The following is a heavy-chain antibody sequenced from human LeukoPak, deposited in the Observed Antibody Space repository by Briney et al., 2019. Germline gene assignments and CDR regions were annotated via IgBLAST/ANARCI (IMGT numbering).Heavy chain of an antibody. CDR3: AKRNYYESSGCYGPNWFDP. D-gene: IGHD3-22*01. V-gene: IGHV3-30*18. CDR2: ISNDGSDE. CDR1: GFTFSRFG. J-gene: IGHJ5*02. Sequence: PGGSLRLSCAASGFTFSRFGMHWVRQAPGKGLEWVAVISNDGSDEYYADSVKGRFTISRDNSKNTVDLQMNSLRAEDTAVYYCAKRNYYESSGCYGPNWFDPWGQGTLVTVSP.